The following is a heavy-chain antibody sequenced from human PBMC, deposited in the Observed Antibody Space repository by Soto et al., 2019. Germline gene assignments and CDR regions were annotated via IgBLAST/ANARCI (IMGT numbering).Heavy chain of an antibody. CDR3: VHSKYTDFWSGYYSFYFDY. CDR2: IYWNDDK. D-gene: IGHD3-3*01. J-gene: IGHJ4*02. Sequence: GLDLEWLALIYWNDDKPYSPSLKNRLTVTKDASKNQVVLTMTNMDPVDTATYYCVHSKYTDFWSGYYSFYFDYWGQGTLVTVSS. V-gene: IGHV2-5*01.